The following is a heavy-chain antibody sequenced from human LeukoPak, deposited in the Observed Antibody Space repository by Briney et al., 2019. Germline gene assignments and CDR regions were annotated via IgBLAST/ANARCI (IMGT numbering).Heavy chain of an antibody. CDR1: GFTFSTYG. D-gene: IGHD6-6*01. J-gene: IGHJ4*02. CDR2: IRYDGSNK. Sequence: GGSLRLSCAASGFTFSTYGMHWVRQAPGKGLEWVAFIRYDGSNKYYADSVKGRFTISRDNSKNTLYLQMNSLRAEDTAVYYCAKDDDRHWGSSFQDYWGQGTLVTVSS. CDR3: AKDDDRHWGSSFQDY. V-gene: IGHV3-30*02.